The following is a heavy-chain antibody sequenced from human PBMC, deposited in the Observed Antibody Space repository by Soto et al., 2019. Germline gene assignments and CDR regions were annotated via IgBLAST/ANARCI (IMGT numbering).Heavy chain of an antibody. CDR1: GFSLSTSGVG. CDR2: IYWDDDK. Sequence: QITLKESGPTLVKPTQTLTLTCTFSGFSLSTSGVGVGWIRQPPGKALEWLALIYWDDDKRYSPSLKRRLTSTKATPTNQVVLTMTNRASVDTPSYYGAHIAAPGPQDWFDPSGQGTLVTVSS. CDR3: AHIAAPGPQDWFDP. D-gene: IGHD6-25*01. J-gene: IGHJ5*02. V-gene: IGHV2-5*02.